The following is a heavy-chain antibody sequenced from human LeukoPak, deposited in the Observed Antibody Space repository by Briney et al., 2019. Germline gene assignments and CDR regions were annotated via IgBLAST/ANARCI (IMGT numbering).Heavy chain of an antibody. D-gene: IGHD6-19*01. CDR1: GFTFRSYW. CDR2: IKQDGSEK. V-gene: IGHV3-7*01. J-gene: IGHJ4*02. CDR3: ARFPPEGGPPRAVAQWLVL. Sequence: GGSLRLSCAASGFTFRSYWMSWVRQSPGKGLEWVANIKQDGSEKYYVDSVKGRFTISRDNAKNSLYLQMNSLRAEDTAVYYCARFPPEGGPPRAVAQWLVLWGQGTLVTVSS.